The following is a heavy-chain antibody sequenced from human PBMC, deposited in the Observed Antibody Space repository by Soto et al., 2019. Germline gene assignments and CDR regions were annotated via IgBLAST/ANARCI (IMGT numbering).Heavy chain of an antibody. CDR2: LSGGGGRT. V-gene: IGHV3-23*01. J-gene: IGHJ3*02. CDR1: EFTYSSHG. Sequence: EAQLLESGGELIQPGGSLRLSCAASEFTYSSHGMIWVRKAPGKGLEGIAGLSGGGGRTYYADSVKGRFTISRDNSKNTLDLIMNSLRVEDTALYYCARDGQYRTDGFDIWGQGTMVTVSS. CDR3: ARDGQYRTDGFDI. D-gene: IGHD5-12*01.